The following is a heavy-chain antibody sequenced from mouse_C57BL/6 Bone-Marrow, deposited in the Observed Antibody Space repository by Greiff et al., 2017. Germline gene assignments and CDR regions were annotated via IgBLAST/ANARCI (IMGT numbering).Heavy chain of an antibody. CDR2: IWSGGST. CDR3: ARGDGYYFDD. CDR1: GFSLTSYG. Sequence: VQRVESGPGLVQPSQSLSLTCTVSGFSLTSYGVHWVRQPPGQGLEWLGVIWSGGSTDYNAAFITRLSISRDNTKIQLFFKMNGLHADDTARYYCARGDGYYFDDWGQGTTLTVSS. D-gene: IGHD2-3*01. J-gene: IGHJ2*01. V-gene: IGHV2-2*01.